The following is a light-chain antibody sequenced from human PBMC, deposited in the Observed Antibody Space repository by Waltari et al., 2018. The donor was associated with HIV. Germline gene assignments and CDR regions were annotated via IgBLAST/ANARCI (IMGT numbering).Light chain of an antibody. CDR1: SPPTGQIT. V-gene: IGLV1-47*01. J-gene: IGLJ3*02. CDR2: RSN. CDR3: AAWDDSLSGPV. Sequence: QSVLTQPHSPSGTPGQRVTISCSGCSPPTGQITVYWYPQLTGTAPKLLIYRSNQRPSGVPDRFSGSKSGTSASLAISGLRSEDEADYYCAAWDDSLSGPVFGGGTKLTVL.